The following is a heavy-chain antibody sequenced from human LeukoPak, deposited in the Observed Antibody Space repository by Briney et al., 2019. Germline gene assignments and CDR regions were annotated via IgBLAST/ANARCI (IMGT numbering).Heavy chain of an antibody. J-gene: IGHJ3*02. CDR2: ISDSGGST. D-gene: IGHD1-14*01. CDR3: AKGKINHDGAFDI. Sequence: GGSLRLSCAASGFKFDAYPMSWFRQAPGKGLKWVSSISDSGGSTHYAESVRGRFSLSRDNFEKTLHLQMNRLRAEDTAVYYCAKGKINHDGAFDIWGQGTRVIVAS. V-gene: IGHV3-23*01. CDR1: GFKFDAYP.